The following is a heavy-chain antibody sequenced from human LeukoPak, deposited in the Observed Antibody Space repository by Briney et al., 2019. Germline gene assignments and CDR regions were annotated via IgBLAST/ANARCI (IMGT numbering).Heavy chain of an antibody. Sequence: ASVKVSCKASGYTFIDYYIHWVRQAPGQGLEWMGSINPNSDVTNYAQNFQGRVTMTRETSIRTAYMELSRLTSDDTAVYYCARGRSFGELGVYWGQGTLLTVSS. V-gene: IGHV1-2*02. CDR1: GYTFIDYY. CDR3: ARGRSFGELGVY. CDR2: INPNSDVT. J-gene: IGHJ4*02. D-gene: IGHD3-10*01.